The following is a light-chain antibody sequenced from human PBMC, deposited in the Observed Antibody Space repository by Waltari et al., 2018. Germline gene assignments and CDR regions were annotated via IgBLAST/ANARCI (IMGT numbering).Light chain of an antibody. CDR1: TGSVSTTSY. Sequence: QTVVTQERSLSVSPGGAVTLPCGLSTGSVSTTSYSSWYQQAPGQAPRTLIFDTDTRSSGVPDRFSGSILDNKAALTITGAQADDESDYYCVLSMGSGIWVFGGGTKLTVL. CDR3: VLSMGSGIWV. J-gene: IGLJ3*02. CDR2: DTD. V-gene: IGLV8-61*01.